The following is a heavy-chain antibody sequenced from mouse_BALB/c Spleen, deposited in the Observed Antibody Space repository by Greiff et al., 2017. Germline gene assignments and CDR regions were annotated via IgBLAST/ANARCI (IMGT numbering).Heavy chain of an antibody. D-gene: IGHD1-1*02. J-gene: IGHJ1*01. CDR3: ARGNYALYFDV. Sequence: DVMLVESGGGLVQPGGSRKLSCAASGFTFSSFGMHWVRQAPEKGLEWVAYISSGSSTIYYADTVKGRFTISRDNPKNTLFLQMTSLRSEDTAMYYCARGNYALYFDVWGAGTTVTVSS. V-gene: IGHV5-17*02. CDR2: ISSGSSTI. CDR1: GFTFSSFG.